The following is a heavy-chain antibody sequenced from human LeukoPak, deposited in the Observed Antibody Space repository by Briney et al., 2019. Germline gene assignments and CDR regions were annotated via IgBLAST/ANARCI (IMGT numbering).Heavy chain of an antibody. V-gene: IGHV1-18*01. CDR3: ARVEAYCTRTSCHDY. D-gene: IGHD2-2*01. CDR2: ISAYGGNR. CDR1: GYTFTSYG. J-gene: IGHJ4*02. Sequence: ASVKVSCKASGYTFTSYGISWVRQAPGQGLEWMGWISAYGGNRNYAQKLQGRVTMTTDTSTSTAYMELRSLRSDDTAVYYCARVEAYCTRTSCHDYWGQGTLVTVSS.